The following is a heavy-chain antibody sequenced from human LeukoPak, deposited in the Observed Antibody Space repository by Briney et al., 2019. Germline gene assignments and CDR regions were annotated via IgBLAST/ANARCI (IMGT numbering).Heavy chain of an antibody. J-gene: IGHJ4*02. V-gene: IGHV4-59*01. Sequence: SETLSLTCTVSGGSISSYYWSWIRQPPGKGLEWIGYIYYSGSTNYNPSLKSRVTISVDTSKNQFSLKLSSVTAADTAVYYCARAFSGWSYFDYWGQGTLVTVSS. D-gene: IGHD6-19*01. CDR1: GGSISSYY. CDR2: IYYSGST. CDR3: ARAFSGWSYFDY.